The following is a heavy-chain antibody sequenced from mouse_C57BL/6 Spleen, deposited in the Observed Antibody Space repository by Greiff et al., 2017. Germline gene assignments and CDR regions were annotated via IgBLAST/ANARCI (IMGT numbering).Heavy chain of an antibody. D-gene: IGHD2-4*01. CDR3: ARYDDDVWWYFDV. CDR1: GYTFTSYW. V-gene: IGHV1-64*01. Sequence: VQLQQPGAELVKPGASVKLSCKASGYTFTSYWMHWVKQRPGQGLEWIGMIHPNSGSTNYNEKFKSKATLTVDKSSSTAYMQLSSLTSEDSAVYYCARYDDDVWWYFDVWGTGTTVTVSS. J-gene: IGHJ1*03. CDR2: IHPNSGST.